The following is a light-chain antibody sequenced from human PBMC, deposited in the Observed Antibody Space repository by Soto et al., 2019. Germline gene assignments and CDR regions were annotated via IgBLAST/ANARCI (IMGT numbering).Light chain of an antibody. V-gene: IGKV3D-15*01. CDR2: GAS. J-gene: IGKJ4*01. CDR3: QQRSNWPPLT. Sequence: EIVMTQSPATLSVSPGERATLSCRASQSVNNNLAWYQQKPGQAPRLLIYGASTRATGTPARFSGSGSGTEFTLTITSLQSEDFAVYYCQQRSNWPPLTFGGGTKVEIK. CDR1: QSVNNN.